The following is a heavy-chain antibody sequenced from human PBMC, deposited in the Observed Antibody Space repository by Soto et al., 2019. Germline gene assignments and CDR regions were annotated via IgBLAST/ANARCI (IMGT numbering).Heavy chain of an antibody. Sequence: GASVKVSCKASGYTFTSYGISWVRRAPGQGLEWMGWISAYNGNTNYAQKLQGRVTMTTDTSTSTAYMELRSLRSDDTAVYYCARDSWDREYSSSSPSDYWGQGTLVTVSS. D-gene: IGHD6-6*01. CDR1: GYTFTSYG. V-gene: IGHV1-18*01. CDR2: ISAYNGNT. J-gene: IGHJ4*02. CDR3: ARDSWDREYSSSSPSDY.